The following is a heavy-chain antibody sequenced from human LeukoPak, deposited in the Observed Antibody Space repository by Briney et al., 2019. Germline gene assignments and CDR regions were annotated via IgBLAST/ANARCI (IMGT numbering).Heavy chain of an antibody. D-gene: IGHD3-16*02. CDR2: FYYSGST. V-gene: IGHV4-39*01. CDR3: ARQPLGSYRYFDC. CDR1: GGSINSNSDY. J-gene: IGHJ4*02. Sequence: PSETLSLTCTVSGGSINSNSDYWGWIRQPPGKGLECIGSFYYSGSTYYNPSLKSRVTISGDTSKNQFSLKLSSVTAADTAMYYCARQPLGSYRYFDCWGQGALVTVSS.